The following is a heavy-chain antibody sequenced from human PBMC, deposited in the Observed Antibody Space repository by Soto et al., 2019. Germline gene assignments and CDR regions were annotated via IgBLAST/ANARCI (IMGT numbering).Heavy chain of an antibody. CDR1: GASISSGGYY. CDR3: ARARRYYDSSGYSSFDY. D-gene: IGHD3-22*01. Sequence: SLCLTGAVSGASISSGGYYWSWIRQHPGKGLEWIGYIYYSGITYYNPSLKSRVTISVDTSKNQFSLKLSSVTAADTAVYYCARARRYYDSSGYSSFDYWGQGTLVTVYS. V-gene: IGHV4-31*11. CDR2: IYYSGIT. J-gene: IGHJ4*02.